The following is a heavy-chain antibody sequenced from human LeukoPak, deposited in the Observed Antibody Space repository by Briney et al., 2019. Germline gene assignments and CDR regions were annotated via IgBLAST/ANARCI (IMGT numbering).Heavy chain of an antibody. V-gene: IGHV4-39*01. J-gene: IGHJ4*02. CDR2: IYYSGST. CDR1: GGSISSSSYY. D-gene: IGHD6-19*01. Sequence: SETLSLTCTVSGGSISSSSYYWGWIRQPPGKGLEWIGSIYYSGSTYYNPSLKSRVTISVDTSKNQFSLKLSSVTAADMAVYYCACTLQWLTFDYWGQGTLVTVSS. CDR3: ACTLQWLTFDY.